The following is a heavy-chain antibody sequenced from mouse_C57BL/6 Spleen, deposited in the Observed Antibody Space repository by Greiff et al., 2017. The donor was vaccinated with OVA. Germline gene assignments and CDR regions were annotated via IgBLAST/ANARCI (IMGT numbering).Heavy chain of an antibody. Sequence: EVKLVESEGGLVQPGSSMKLSCTASGFTFSDYYMAWVRQVPEKGLEWVANINYDGSSTYYLDSLKSRFIISRDNAKNILYLQMSSLKSEDTATYYCARDGYSNGYAMDYWGQGTSVTVSS. CDR2: INYDGSST. V-gene: IGHV5-16*01. CDR3: ARDGYSNGYAMDY. J-gene: IGHJ4*01. D-gene: IGHD2-5*01. CDR1: GFTFSDYY.